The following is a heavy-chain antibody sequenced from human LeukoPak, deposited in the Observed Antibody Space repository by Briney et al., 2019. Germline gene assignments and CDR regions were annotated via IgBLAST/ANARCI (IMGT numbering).Heavy chain of an antibody. D-gene: IGHD5-18*01. J-gene: IGHJ4*02. CDR1: GSSFTSYW. CDR3: ARRGVDTAMVSYYFDY. CDR2: IYPGDSDT. Sequence: GESLKISCMGSGSSFTSYWIGWVRRMPGKGLEWMGIIYPGDSDTRYSPSFQGQVTISADKSISTAYLQWSSLKASDTAMYYCARRGVDTAMVSYYFDYWGQGTLVTVSS. V-gene: IGHV5-51*01.